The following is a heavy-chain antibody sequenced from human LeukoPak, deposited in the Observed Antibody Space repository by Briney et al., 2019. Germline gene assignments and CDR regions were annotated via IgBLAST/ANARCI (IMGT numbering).Heavy chain of an antibody. J-gene: IGHJ3*02. V-gene: IGHV3-48*03. CDR1: GFTFSSYE. D-gene: IGHD3-22*01. CDR2: ISSSCSTI. Sequence: GGSLRLSCAASGFTFSSYELNWVRRAPRKGPEWVSYISSSCSTIYYADSVKGRFNISRDNAENSLYLPVNSLRAEDTAVYYCAREGSGYYDGSGWAHAFDIWGQGTMVTVSS. CDR3: AREGSGYYDGSGWAHAFDI.